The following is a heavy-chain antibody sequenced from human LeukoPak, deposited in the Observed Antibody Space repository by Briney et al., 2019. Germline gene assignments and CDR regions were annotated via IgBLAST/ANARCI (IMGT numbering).Heavy chain of an antibody. D-gene: IGHD2-2*02. CDR3: ARVIPRVRAIDY. CDR2: IYHSGST. Sequence: SETLSLTCAVSGGSISSGGYSWSWIRQPPGKGLEWIGYIYHSGSTYYNPSLKSRVTISVDRSKNQFSLKLSSVTAADTAVYYCARVIPRVRAIDYWGQGTLVTVSA. V-gene: IGHV4-30-2*01. J-gene: IGHJ4*02. CDR1: GGSISSGGYS.